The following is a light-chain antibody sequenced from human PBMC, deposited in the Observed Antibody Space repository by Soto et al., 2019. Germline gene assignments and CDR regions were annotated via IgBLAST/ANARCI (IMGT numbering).Light chain of an antibody. CDR2: EVN. Sequence: QSALTQPASVSGSPGQSITISCTGTSSDVGGYNYVSWYQQHPGKAPKLMIYEVNNRPSGVSDRFSGSKSGNTASLTISGLLAEDEGDYYCSSYTISSTLVFGGGTKLTVL. CDR1: SSDVGGYNY. CDR3: SSYTISSTLV. J-gene: IGLJ2*01. V-gene: IGLV2-14*01.